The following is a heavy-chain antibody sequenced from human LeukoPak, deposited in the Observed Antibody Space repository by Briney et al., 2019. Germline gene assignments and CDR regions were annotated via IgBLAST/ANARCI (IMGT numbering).Heavy chain of an antibody. J-gene: IGHJ6*02. CDR3: ATIPMGYSGHDDYYYYYYGMDA. CDR1: GFTFSSYA. D-gene: IGHD5-12*01. CDR2: ISGSGGST. Sequence: GGSLRLSCAASGFTFSSYAMSWVRQAPGKGLEWVSAISGSGGSTYYADSVKGRFTISRDNSKNTLYLQMNSLRAEDTAVYYCATIPMGYSGHDDYYYYYYGMDAWGQGTTVTVSS. V-gene: IGHV3-23*01.